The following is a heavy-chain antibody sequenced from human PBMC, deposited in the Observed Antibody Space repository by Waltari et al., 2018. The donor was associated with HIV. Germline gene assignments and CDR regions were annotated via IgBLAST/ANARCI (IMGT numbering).Heavy chain of an antibody. D-gene: IGHD3-16*01. V-gene: IGHV4-59*01. CDR3: ARGEITPFFDY. CDR2: YYYSWST. CDR1: GGSLSSYY. Sequence: QVQLQESGPGLVKPSETLSLTCTVSGGSLSSYYWSWFRQPTGKGLEWIGYYYYSWSTNYNPSHKSRVTISVDTSKNQFSLKLSSVTAADTAVYYCARGEITPFFDYWGQGTLVTVSS. J-gene: IGHJ4*02.